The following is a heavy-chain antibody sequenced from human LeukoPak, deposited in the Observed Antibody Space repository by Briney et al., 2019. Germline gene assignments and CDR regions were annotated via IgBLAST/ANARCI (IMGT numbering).Heavy chain of an antibody. Sequence: PSETLSLTCTVSGGSISSYYWSWIRQPPGKGLEWIGYIYYSGSTNYNPSLKSRVTISVDTSKNQFSLKLSSVTAADTAVYYCARAPHYYGSGSYDYWGQGTLVTVSS. D-gene: IGHD3-10*01. CDR2: IYYSGST. CDR1: GGSISSYY. V-gene: IGHV4-59*12. J-gene: IGHJ4*02. CDR3: ARAPHYYGSGSYDY.